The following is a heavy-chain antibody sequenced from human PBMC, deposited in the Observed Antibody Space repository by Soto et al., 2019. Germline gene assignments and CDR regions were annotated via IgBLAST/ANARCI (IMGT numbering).Heavy chain of an antibody. V-gene: IGHV2-5*02. CDR2: IYWDDDR. Sequence: QITLKETDPTLVNPTQTLTLTCTVSGFSLTANGVAVGWIRQPPGKALAWLALIYWDDDRRYSPSLEARVTIKKYTSRNQVVLTMTNIDPVDPGTYWCAQQKQTGYMRFDYWGRGTLVTVAS. CDR1: GFSLTANGVA. CDR3: AQQKQTGYMRFDY. D-gene: IGHD5-12*01. J-gene: IGHJ4*02.